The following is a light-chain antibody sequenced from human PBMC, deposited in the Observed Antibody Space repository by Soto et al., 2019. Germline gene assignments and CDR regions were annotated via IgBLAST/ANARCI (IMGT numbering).Light chain of an antibody. V-gene: IGKV1-8*01. CDR2: AAS. J-gene: IGKJ2*01. Sequence: AIRMTQSPSSFSASTGDRVTITCRASQGISSYLAWYQQKPGKAPKLLIYAASTLQCGVPSRFSGSGSGTDFTLTISCLQSEDFATYYCQQYYSYPYTFGQGTKLEIK. CDR1: QGISSY. CDR3: QQYYSYPYT.